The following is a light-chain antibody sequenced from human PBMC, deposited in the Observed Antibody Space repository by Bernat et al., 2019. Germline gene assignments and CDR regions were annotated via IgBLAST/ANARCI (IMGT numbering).Light chain of an antibody. Sequence: QSALTQPASVSGSPGQSITISCTGTSSDVGGYNYVSWYQQHPGRAPKLMIYDVRDRPSGIANRFSGSRSGNKASLTISGLLAEDEADYYRSSYTSSSTLVFGGGTRLTVL. CDR2: DVR. CDR1: SSDVGGYNY. V-gene: IGLV2-14*03. J-gene: IGLJ3*02. CDR3: SSYTSSSTLV.